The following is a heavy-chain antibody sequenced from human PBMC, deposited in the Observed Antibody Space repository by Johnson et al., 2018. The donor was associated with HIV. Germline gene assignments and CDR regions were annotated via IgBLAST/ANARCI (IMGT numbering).Heavy chain of an antibody. V-gene: IGHV3-11*04. CDR1: GFTFSDYY. J-gene: IGHJ3*02. CDR2: ISSSGGTI. Sequence: QVQLVESGGGLVKPGGSLRLSCAASGFTFSDYYMSWIRQAPGEGLEWVSYISSSGGTIYCADSVTGRFIISRDNSKNMTNLQMNGLSDEDTAVYYCAPAPFYDAFDIWGQGTMVTVSS. CDR3: APAPFYDAFDI. D-gene: IGHD2/OR15-2a*01.